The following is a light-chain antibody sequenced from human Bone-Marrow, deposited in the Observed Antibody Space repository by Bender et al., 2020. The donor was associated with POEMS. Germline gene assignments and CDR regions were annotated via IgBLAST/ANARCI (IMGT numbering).Light chain of an antibody. V-gene: IGLV2-14*03. CDR3: SSYTSSSTVV. Sequence: QSALTQPRSVSGSPGQSVTISCTGTSSDVGAFDYVSWYQQRPGRAPKLMLYDVSDRPSGVSNRFSGSKSDNTASLTISGLQAEDEADYYCSSYTSSSTVVFGGGTKLTVL. J-gene: IGLJ2*01. CDR2: DVS. CDR1: SSDVGAFDY.